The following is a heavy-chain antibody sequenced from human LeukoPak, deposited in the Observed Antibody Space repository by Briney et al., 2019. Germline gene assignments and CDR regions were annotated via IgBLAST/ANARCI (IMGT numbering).Heavy chain of an antibody. CDR1: GFTFSSYW. J-gene: IGHJ3*02. D-gene: IGHD5-18*01. CDR2: IKQDGSEK. Sequence: PGGSLRLSCAASGFTFSSYWMSWVRQAPGKGLEWVANIKQDGSEKYYVDSVKGRFTISRDNSKNTLYLQMNSLRAEDTAVYYCARELRYSYGYCCAFDIWGQGTMVTVSS. CDR3: ARELRYSYGYCCAFDI. V-gene: IGHV3-7*01.